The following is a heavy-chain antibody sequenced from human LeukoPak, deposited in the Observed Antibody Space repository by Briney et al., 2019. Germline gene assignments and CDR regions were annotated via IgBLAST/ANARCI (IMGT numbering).Heavy chain of an antibody. D-gene: IGHD2-2*02. Sequence: GGSLRLSCAASGFTFSSYSMNWVRQAPGKGLEWVSYISSSSSTIYYADSVKGRFTISRDNAKNSLYLQMNSLGAEDTAVYYCARGEVVPAAIQGWFDPWGQGTLVTVSS. J-gene: IGHJ5*02. CDR2: ISSSSSTI. CDR3: ARGEVVPAAIQGWFDP. V-gene: IGHV3-48*04. CDR1: GFTFSSYS.